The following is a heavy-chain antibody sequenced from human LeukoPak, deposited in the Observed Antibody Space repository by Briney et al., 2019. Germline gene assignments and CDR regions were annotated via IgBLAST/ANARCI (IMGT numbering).Heavy chain of an antibody. CDR1: GFTFSSYA. CDR3: AKLAAVVPAAYIDY. CDR2: IPGSGGAT. J-gene: IGHJ4*02. Sequence: GGSLRLSCEASGFTFSSYAIRWVRQAPGTGLEWVSSIPGSGGATYYADSVKGRFTISRDNSKNTLYLQMNSLRAEDTAVYYCAKLAAVVPAAYIDYWGQGTLVTVSS. D-gene: IGHD2-2*01. V-gene: IGHV3-23*01.